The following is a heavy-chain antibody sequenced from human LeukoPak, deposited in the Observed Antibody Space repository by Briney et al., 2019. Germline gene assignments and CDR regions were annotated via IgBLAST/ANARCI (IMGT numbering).Heavy chain of an antibody. Sequence: SQTLSLTCAISGESVSSNSAAWNWIRQSPSRGPEWLGRTYYRSKWYNDYAVSVKSRITIKPDTSKNQVSLQLNSVTPEDTAVYYCARGGYDVWTGYYMSYYYMDVWGKGTTVTVSS. J-gene: IGHJ6*03. CDR2: TYYRSKWYN. CDR1: GESVSSNSAA. V-gene: IGHV6-1*01. D-gene: IGHD3-3*01. CDR3: ARGGYDVWTGYYMSYYYMDV.